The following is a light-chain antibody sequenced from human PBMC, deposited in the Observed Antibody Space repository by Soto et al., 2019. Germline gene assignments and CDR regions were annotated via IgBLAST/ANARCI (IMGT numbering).Light chain of an antibody. CDR2: KAS. J-gene: IGKJ1*01. CDR3: QQYNSYPWT. Sequence: DIQMTQSPSTLSASVGDRVTITCRASQSISSWLAWCQQKPGKAPKLLIYKASSLESGVPSRFSGSGSGTEFTLTISSLQPDDFATYYCQQYNSYPWTFGQRSKVEIK. V-gene: IGKV1-5*03. CDR1: QSISSW.